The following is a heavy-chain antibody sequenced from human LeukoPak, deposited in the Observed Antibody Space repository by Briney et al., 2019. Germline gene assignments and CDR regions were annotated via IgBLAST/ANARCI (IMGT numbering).Heavy chain of an antibody. CDR1: GGSVSSGTYY. D-gene: IGHD6-19*01. CDR3: ARVSVAVAGDYFDY. Sequence: PSETLCLTCTVSGGSVSSGTYYWSWIRQPPGKGLEWIGYIYYSGNTNYNPSLKSRVTISVDTSKNQFSLRLSSVTAADTAVYYCARVSVAVAGDYFDYWGQGTLVTVSP. V-gene: IGHV4-61*01. J-gene: IGHJ4*02. CDR2: IYYSGNT.